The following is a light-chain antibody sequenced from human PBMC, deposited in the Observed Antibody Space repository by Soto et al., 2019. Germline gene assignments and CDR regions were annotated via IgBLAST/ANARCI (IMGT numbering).Light chain of an antibody. CDR1: PDMSDQ. CDR3: QEYDNVPSFT. V-gene: IGKV1-33*01. CDR2: DAS. J-gene: IGKJ3*01. Sequence: DIQMTQSPSSVSASVGDRVTITCQASPDMSDQVNWYQQRPGKAPKVLTYDASNLQRGGPSRFSGSGSGTVFTFTISSLQPEDAATYDCQEYDNVPSFTFGPGTKVDIK.